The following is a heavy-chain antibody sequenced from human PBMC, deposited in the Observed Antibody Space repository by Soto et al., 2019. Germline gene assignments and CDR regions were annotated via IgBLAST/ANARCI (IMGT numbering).Heavy chain of an antibody. CDR2: VDHRGST. V-gene: IGHV4-34*01. CDR1: GESFSGYY. CDR3: ARYEYGNSLYGVDV. D-gene: IGHD1-7*01. Sequence: PSETLSLTCVVSGESFSGYYWRWIRQPPGMGLEWSGEVDHRGSTTYNPSLKNRASISIDASKNLFSLELTSVTAADTALYFCARYEYGNSLYGVDVWGQGTRVTVSS. J-gene: IGHJ6*02.